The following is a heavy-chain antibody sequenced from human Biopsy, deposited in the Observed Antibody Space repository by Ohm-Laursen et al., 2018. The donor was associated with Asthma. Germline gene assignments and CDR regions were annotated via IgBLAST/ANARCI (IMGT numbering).Heavy chain of an antibody. Sequence: GSLRLSCSASGFTFSSYAMSWVRQAPGKGLEWVSSISSSGASTYYADSVKGRFTISGDNSKNTLYLQMSSLRADDTAVYYCAKGGTYTTDRYAYWGQGSLVTVSS. CDR1: GFTFSSYA. CDR2: ISSSGAST. V-gene: IGHV3-23*01. J-gene: IGHJ4*02. D-gene: IGHD1-26*01. CDR3: AKGGTYTTDRYAY.